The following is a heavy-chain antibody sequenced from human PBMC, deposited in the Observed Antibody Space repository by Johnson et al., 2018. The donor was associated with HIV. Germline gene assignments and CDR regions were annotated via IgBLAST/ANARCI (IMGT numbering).Heavy chain of an antibody. CDR3: AKSGSYPRFGAFDI. V-gene: IGHV3-30-3*01. CDR2: ISYDGSNK. D-gene: IGHD1-26*01. J-gene: IGHJ3*02. Sequence: QVQLVESGGGVIQPGRSLRLSCAASGFTFSSYAMHWVRQAPGKGLEWVAVISYDGSNKYYADSVKGRFTISRDNSKNTLYLQMNSLRAEDTAVYYCAKSGSYPRFGAFDIWGQGTMVTVSS. CDR1: GFTFSSYA.